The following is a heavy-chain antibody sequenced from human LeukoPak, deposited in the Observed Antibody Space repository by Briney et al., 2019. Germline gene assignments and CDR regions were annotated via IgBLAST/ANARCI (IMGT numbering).Heavy chain of an antibody. Sequence: GASVKVSCKASGGTFSSSAISWVRQAPGQGLEWMGIINPSGNSTTYAQKFQGRVTMTRDTSTSTLYMELSSLKSEDTAVYYCARANGYTYGFTDYWGQGTLVTVSS. CDR2: INPSGNST. D-gene: IGHD5-18*01. V-gene: IGHV1-46*01. J-gene: IGHJ4*02. CDR1: GGTFSSSA. CDR3: ARANGYTYGFTDY.